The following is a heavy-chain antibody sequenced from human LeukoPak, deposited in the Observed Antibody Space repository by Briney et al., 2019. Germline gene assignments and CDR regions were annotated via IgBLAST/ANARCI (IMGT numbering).Heavy chain of an antibody. CDR2: ISGSGAST. D-gene: IGHD1-26*01. CDR3: AKGRGSPFYFEY. Sequence: GGSLRLSCAASGFTFSSFAMSWVRQAPGKGLEWVLSISGSGASTYYADSVKGRLTISRDNSKNTLYLQMNSLRAEDTAVYYCAKGRGSPFYFEYWGQGTLVTVSS. V-gene: IGHV3-23*01. CDR1: GFTFSSFA. J-gene: IGHJ4*02.